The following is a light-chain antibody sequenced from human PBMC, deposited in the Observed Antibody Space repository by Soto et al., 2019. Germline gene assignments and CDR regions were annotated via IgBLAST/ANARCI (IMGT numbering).Light chain of an antibody. Sequence: DIQMTQSPSALSASVGDRVTITCRASQSISSWLAWYQQKPGKAPKLLIYKASTLKSGVPSRFSGSGSGTEFTLTISSLQSDDFAAYYCQHYDSYSGALGQGTKVDI. CDR2: KAS. CDR3: QHYDSYSGA. J-gene: IGKJ1*01. CDR1: QSISSW. V-gene: IGKV1-5*03.